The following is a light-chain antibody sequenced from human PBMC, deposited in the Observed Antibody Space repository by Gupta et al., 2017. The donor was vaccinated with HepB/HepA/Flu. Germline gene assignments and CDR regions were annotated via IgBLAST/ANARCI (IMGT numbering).Light chain of an antibody. CDR1: KLGHKY. CDR2: QDT. V-gene: IGLV3-1*01. Sequence: SYELTQPPSVSVSPGQTASITCSGDKLGHKYLCLYQQKPGQSPVLVIYQDTKRPSGIPERFSGSNSGNTATLTISGTQAMDEADYYCQAWDSSTVVFGGGTKLTVL. J-gene: IGLJ2*01. CDR3: QAWDSSTVV.